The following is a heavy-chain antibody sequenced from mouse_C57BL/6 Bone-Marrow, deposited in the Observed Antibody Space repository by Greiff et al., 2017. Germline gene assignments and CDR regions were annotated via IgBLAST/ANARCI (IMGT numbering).Heavy chain of an antibody. V-gene: IGHV2-2*01. CDR1: GFSLTSYG. Sequence: VQLQQSGPGLVQPSQSLSISCTASGFSLTSYGVHWVRQSPGKGLEWLGVIWSGGSTDYNAAFISRLSISKDNSKSQIFFKMNSLQADDTAIYYCASYALYAMDYWGQGTSVTVSS. CDR2: IWSGGST. CDR3: ASYALYAMDY. J-gene: IGHJ4*01. D-gene: IGHD6-5*01.